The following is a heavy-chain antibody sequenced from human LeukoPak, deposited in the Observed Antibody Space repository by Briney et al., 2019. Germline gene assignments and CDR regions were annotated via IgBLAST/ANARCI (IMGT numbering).Heavy chain of an antibody. V-gene: IGHV4-34*01. CDR1: GGSMTNYY. D-gene: IGHD5-24*01. CDR2: INHSGST. J-gene: IGHJ4*02. CDR3: ARGDPDGYNWIYFDY. Sequence: SETLSLTCTVSGGSMTNYYWSWIRQPPGKGLEWIGEINHSGSTNYNPPLKSRVTISVDTSKNQFSLKLSSVTAADTAVYYCARGDPDGYNWIYFDYWGQGTLVTVSS.